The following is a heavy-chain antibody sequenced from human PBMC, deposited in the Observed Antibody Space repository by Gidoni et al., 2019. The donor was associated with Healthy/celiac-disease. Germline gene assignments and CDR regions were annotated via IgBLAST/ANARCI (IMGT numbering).Heavy chain of an antibody. V-gene: IGHV1-3*01. CDR2: INAGNGNT. J-gene: IGHJ4*02. CDR1: GYTFTSYA. Sequence: QVQLVQSGAEVKKPGASVNVSCKASGYTFTSYAMHWVRQAPEQRLEWMGWINAGNGNTQYSQKFQGRVTITRDTSASTAYMELSSLRSEDTAVEYCARDLRTYSSCPEGYWGQGTLVTVSS. D-gene: IGHD6-19*01. CDR3: ARDLRTYSSCPEGY.